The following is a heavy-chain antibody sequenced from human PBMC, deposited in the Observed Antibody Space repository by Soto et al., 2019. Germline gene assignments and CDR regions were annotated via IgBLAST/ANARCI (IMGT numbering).Heavy chain of an antibody. Sequence: QITLKESGPTLVKPTQTLTLTCTFSGFSLSSTRMAVGWIRQPPGKALEWLALIYRDDDKRYSPFLKSRLTITKDTSKNQVVPTMSNMDPMDTARYYCAHIVVAGLGYYFDYWGQGTLVTVSS. J-gene: IGHJ4*02. CDR2: IYRDDDK. D-gene: IGHD6-19*01. V-gene: IGHV2-5*02. CDR3: AHIVVAGLGYYFDY. CDR1: GFSLSSTRMA.